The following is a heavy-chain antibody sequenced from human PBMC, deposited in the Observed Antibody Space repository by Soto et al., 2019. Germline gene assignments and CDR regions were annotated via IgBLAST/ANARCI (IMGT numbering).Heavy chain of an antibody. CDR2: IIPIFGTA. Sequence: QVQLVQSGAEVKKPGSSVKVSCKASGDTFSSYAISWVRQAPGQGLEWMGGIIPIFGTANYAQKFQGRVTITADESTSTAYMELSSLRSEHTAVYYCGRVTLGGLWNSSYLTDYWGQGTLVTVSS. CDR3: GRVTLGGLWNSSYLTDY. CDR1: GDTFSSYA. D-gene: IGHD6-13*01. V-gene: IGHV1-69*01. J-gene: IGHJ4*02.